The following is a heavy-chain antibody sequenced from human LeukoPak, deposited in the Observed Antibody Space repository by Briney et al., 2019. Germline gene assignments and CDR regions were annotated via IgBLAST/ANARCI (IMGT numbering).Heavy chain of an antibody. CDR2: INAYNGNT. D-gene: IGHD6-13*01. Sequence: GASVKVSCKASHYSFTSYGISWVRQAPGQGLEWMAWINAYNGNTNYAQKLQGRVTMTTDTSTSTAYMELRSLRSDDTAVYYCARNPGAAAGTTIIDYWGQGTLVTVSS. J-gene: IGHJ4*02. V-gene: IGHV1-18*01. CDR1: HYSFTSYG. CDR3: ARNPGAAAGTTIIDY.